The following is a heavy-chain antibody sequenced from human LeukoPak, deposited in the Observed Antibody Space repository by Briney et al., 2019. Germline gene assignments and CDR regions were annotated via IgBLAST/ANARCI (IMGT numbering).Heavy chain of an antibody. J-gene: IGHJ3*02. D-gene: IGHD2-21*02. CDR3: ARGPRRGAPTAVPQGPLDGFDI. CDR2: INPNGGST. V-gene: IGHV1-46*01. Sequence: ASVKVSCKTFGYTFTIYYIHWVRQAPGQGLEWMGVINPNGGSTSYPQKFQGRITLTADTSTSTVYMELSSLRSEDTTMYYCARGPRRGAPTAVPQGPLDGFDIWGQGTMVTVSS. CDR1: GYTFTIYY.